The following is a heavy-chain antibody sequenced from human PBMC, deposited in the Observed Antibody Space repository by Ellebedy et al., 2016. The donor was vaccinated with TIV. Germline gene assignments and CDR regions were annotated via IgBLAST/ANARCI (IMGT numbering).Heavy chain of an antibody. CDR2: VYYSGST. V-gene: IGHV4-59*08. CDR1: GVSIRSYY. J-gene: IGHJ3*02. Sequence: SETLSLXCSVSGVSIRSYYWSWIRQPPGKGLEWIGYVYYSGSTNYNPSLKSRVTISVDTSKNQFSLKLSSVTAADTAVYYCARGRNYYDSSGPPHAFDIWGQGTMVTVSS. D-gene: IGHD3-22*01. CDR3: ARGRNYYDSSGPPHAFDI.